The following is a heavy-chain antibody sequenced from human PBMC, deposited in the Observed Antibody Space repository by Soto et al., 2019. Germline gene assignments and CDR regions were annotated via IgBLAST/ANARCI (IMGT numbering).Heavy chain of an antibody. V-gene: IGHV1-69*12. Sequence: QVQLVQSGAEVKKPGSSVKVSCKASGGTFSSYAISWVRQAPGQGLEWMGGIIPIFGTANYAQKFQGRVTXRANEXXSTAYMELSSLRSEDTAVYYCARDLPIFGTYGMDVWGQGTTVTVSS. CDR2: IIPIFGTA. CDR1: GGTFSSYA. D-gene: IGHD3-3*01. CDR3: ARDLPIFGTYGMDV. J-gene: IGHJ6*02.